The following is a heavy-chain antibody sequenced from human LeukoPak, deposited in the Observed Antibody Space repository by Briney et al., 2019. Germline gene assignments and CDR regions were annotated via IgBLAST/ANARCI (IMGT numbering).Heavy chain of an antibody. CDR1: GFTFRSYE. D-gene: IGHD5-12*01. CDR3: AKAGDIYYFDF. Sequence: GGSLRLSCAASGFTFRSYEMHWVRQAPGKGLAWVSTISGSGGSTYYADSVKGRFTISRDNSENTVYLQMNSLRAEDTAVYYCAKAGDIYYFDFWGQGTLVTVSS. V-gene: IGHV3-23*01. J-gene: IGHJ4*02. CDR2: ISGSGGST.